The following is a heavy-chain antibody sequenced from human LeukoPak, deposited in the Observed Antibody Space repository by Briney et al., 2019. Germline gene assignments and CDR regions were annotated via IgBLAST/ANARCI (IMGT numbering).Heavy chain of an antibody. V-gene: IGHV5-51*01. CDR2: IYPGGSDA. CDR3: ARTSMVRGVVYWFDP. D-gene: IGHD3-10*01. Sequence: KVSCKASGGTFSSYAISWVRQAPGQGLEWMGIIYPGGSDARYSPSFQGQVTMSVDKSISTAYLQWSSLKASDTAMYYCARTSMVRGVVYWFDPWGQGTLVTVSS. J-gene: IGHJ5*02. CDR1: GGTFSSYA.